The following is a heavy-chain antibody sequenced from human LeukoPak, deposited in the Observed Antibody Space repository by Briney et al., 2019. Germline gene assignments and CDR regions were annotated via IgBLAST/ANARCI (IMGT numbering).Heavy chain of an antibody. J-gene: IGHJ6*03. D-gene: IGHD5-12*01. CDR2: IYYSGST. CDR1: GFTFSSYSMN. V-gene: IGHV4-59*05. Sequence: GSLRLSCAASGFTFSSYSMNWVRQAPGKGLEWIGSIYYSGSTYYNPSLKSRVTISVDTSKNQFSLKLSSVTAADTAVYYCARSGYEYYYYYYMDVWGKGTTVTISS. CDR3: ARSGYEYYYYYYMDV.